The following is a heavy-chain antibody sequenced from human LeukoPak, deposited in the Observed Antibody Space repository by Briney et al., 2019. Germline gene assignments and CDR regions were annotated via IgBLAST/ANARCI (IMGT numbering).Heavy chain of an antibody. CDR2: INPSGGST. D-gene: IGHD2-2*01. V-gene: IGHV1-46*01. CDR1: GYTFTSYY. J-gene: IGHJ6*02. Sequence: GASVKVSCKASGYTFTSYYMHWVRQAPGQGLEWMGIINPSGGSTSYAQKFQGRVTMTRDTSTSTVYMELSSLRSEDTAVYYCARDGAEKYCSSTSCHHSHYYYYYGMDVWGQGTTVTVSS. CDR3: ARDGAEKYCSSTSCHHSHYYYYYGMDV.